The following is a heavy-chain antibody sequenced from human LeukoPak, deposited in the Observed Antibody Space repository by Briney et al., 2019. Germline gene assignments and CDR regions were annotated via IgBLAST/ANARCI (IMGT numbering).Heavy chain of an antibody. CDR1: GYSISSGYY. D-gene: IGHD3-22*01. V-gene: IGHV4-38-2*02. CDR3: ARTSYYYDSREGRGGWDWFDP. CDR2: IYHSGST. Sequence: SETLSLTCTVSGYSISSGYYWGWIRQPPGQGLEWIGGIYHSGSTYYNPSLKSRLSMSVDTSKNQFSLKLSSVTAADTAVYYCARTSYYYDSREGRGGWDWFDPWGQGTLVTVSS. J-gene: IGHJ5*02.